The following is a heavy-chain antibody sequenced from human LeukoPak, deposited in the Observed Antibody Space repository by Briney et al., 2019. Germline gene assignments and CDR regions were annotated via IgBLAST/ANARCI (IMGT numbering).Heavy chain of an antibody. CDR1: GYSFTGYY. CDR3: AIISGAGT. CDR2: INPNNGGT. V-gene: IGHV1-2*02. J-gene: IGHJ4*02. Sequence: ASVKVSCKASGYSFTGYYIHWVRQAPGQGLEWMGWINPNNGGTNFAQKFQDRGTMTRDTSINTAYMGLSRLRSDDTAMYYCAIISGAGTWGQGTLVTVSS. D-gene: IGHD6-13*01.